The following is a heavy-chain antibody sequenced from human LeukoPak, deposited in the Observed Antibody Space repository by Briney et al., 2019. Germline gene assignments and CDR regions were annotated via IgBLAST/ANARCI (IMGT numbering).Heavy chain of an antibody. CDR2: IIPILGIA. J-gene: IGHJ4*02. Sequence: GASVKVSCKASGGTFSSYAINGVRQAPGQGLEWMGRIIPILGIANYAQKFQARVTLTADKSTSTAYMELSSLRSEDTAVYYCARDLAGKGYYFDYWGQGTLVTVSS. CDR3: ARDLAGKGYYFDY. V-gene: IGHV1-69*04. CDR1: GGTFSSYA.